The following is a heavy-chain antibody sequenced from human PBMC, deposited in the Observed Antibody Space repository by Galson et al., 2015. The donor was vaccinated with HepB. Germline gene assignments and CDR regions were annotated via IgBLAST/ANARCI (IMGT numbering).Heavy chain of an antibody. CDR1: GFTFSSYG. CDR2: IWYDGSNK. J-gene: IGHJ6*03. Sequence: SLRLSCAASGFTFSSYGMHWVRQAPGKGLEWVAVIWYDGSNKYYADSVKGRFTISRDNSKNTLYLQMNSLRAEDTAVYYCARGAKGSGSYWEGYYYYYYMDVWGKGTTVTVSS. CDR3: ARGAKGSGSYWEGYYYYYYMDV. V-gene: IGHV3-33*01. D-gene: IGHD3-10*01.